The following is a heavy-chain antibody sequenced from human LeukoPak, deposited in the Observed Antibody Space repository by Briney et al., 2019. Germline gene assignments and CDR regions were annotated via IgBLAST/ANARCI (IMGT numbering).Heavy chain of an antibody. D-gene: IGHD4-17*01. CDR3: GKDPNGDYIGAFDF. J-gene: IGHJ3*01. V-gene: IGHV3-23*01. CDR2: IRGSGGDI. CDR1: GLAFRNYA. Sequence: GGSLRLSCVASGLAFRNYAMTWVRQAPGKGLEWVSVIRGSGGDIRYADSAKGRFTISRDNSVNTLYLQMNSLRAEDTAVYYCGKDPNGDYIGAFDFWGQGTMVTVSS.